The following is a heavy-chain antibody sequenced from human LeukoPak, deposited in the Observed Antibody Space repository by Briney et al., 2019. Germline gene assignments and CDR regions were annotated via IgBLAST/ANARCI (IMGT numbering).Heavy chain of an antibody. CDR3: ARRDIVVVPASILGAFDI. CDR2: ISSSSRYI. Sequence: GGSLRLSCAASGFTFRSYSMNWVRQAPGKGLEWVSSISSSSRYIYYADSVKGRFTISRDNAKNSLYLQMNSLRAEDTALYYCARRDIVVVPASILGAFDIWGQGTMVTVSS. V-gene: IGHV3-21*04. J-gene: IGHJ3*02. D-gene: IGHD2-2*02. CDR1: GFTFRSYS.